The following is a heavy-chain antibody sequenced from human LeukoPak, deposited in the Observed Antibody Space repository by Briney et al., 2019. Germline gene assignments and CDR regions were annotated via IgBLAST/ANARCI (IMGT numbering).Heavy chain of an antibody. CDR2: ISYDGSNK. CDR3: ARDHTIGSYYYYYYGMDV. Sequence: PGGSLRLSCAASGFTFSSYGMHWVRQAPGKGLEGVAVISYDGSNKCYADSVKGRFTISRDNSKNTLYLQMNSLRAEDTAVYYCARDHTIGSYYYYYYGMDVWGQGTTVTVSS. V-gene: IGHV3-30*19. CDR1: GFTFSSYG. D-gene: IGHD1-26*01. J-gene: IGHJ6*02.